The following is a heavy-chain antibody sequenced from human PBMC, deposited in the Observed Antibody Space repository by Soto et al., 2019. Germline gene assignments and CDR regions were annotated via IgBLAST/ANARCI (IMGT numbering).Heavy chain of an antibody. CDR1: GFTFSSYA. CDR2: ISGSGGST. V-gene: IGHV3-23*01. D-gene: IGHD3-3*01. Sequence: GGSLRLSCAASGFTFSSYAMSWVRQAPGKGLEWVSAISGSGGSTYYADSVKGRFTISRDNSKNTLYLQMNSLRAEDTAVYYCARTPGSRRITIFGVVITRSFDYWGQGTLVTVSS. J-gene: IGHJ4*02. CDR3: ARTPGSRRITIFGVVITRSFDY.